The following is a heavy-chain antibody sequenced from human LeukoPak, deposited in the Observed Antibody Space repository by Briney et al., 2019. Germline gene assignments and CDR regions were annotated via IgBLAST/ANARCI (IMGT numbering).Heavy chain of an antibody. CDR3: ATDQRYAFDY. CDR2: IRTTAEGTKYA. V-gene: IGHV3-48*02. Sequence: GGSLRLSCATSGFSFTDYPMNWVRQAPGKGLEWISNIRTTAEGTKYAYYADSVKGRVTISRDDGKNTLYLHMNSLRDDDTAVYYCATDQRYAFDYWGQGILVTVSS. CDR1: GFSFTDYP. D-gene: IGHD3-9*01. J-gene: IGHJ4*02.